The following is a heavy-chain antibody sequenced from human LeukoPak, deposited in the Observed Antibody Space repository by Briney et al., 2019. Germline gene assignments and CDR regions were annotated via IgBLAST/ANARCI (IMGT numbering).Heavy chain of an antibody. CDR1: GGSFSGYY. V-gene: IGHV4-34*01. CDR2: INHSGST. D-gene: IGHD3/OR15-3a*01. J-gene: IGHJ6*03. CDR3: ARGRIGRLIWDYYYYYMDV. Sequence: SETLSLTCAVYGGSFSGYYWSWIRQPPGKGLEWIGEINHSGSTNYNPSLESRVTISVDTSKNQFSLKLSSATAADTAVYYCARGRIGRLIWDYYYYYMDVWGKGTTVTVSS.